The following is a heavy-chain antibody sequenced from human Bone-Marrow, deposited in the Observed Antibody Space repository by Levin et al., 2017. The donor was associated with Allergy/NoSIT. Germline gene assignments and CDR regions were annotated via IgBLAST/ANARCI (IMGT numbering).Heavy chain of an antibody. CDR1: GGSFSGYY. CDR3: ARLPYMVRGATQGY. D-gene: IGHD3-10*01. Sequence: SETLSLTCAVYGGSFSGYYWSWIRQPPGKGLEWIGEINHSGSTNYNPSLKSRVTISVDTSKNQFSLKLSSVTAADTAVYYCARLPYMVRGATQGYWGQGTLVTVSS. V-gene: IGHV4-34*01. CDR2: INHSGST. J-gene: IGHJ4*02.